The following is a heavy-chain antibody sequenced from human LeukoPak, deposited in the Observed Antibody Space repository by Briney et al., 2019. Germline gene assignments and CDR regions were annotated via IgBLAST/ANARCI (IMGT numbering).Heavy chain of an antibody. D-gene: IGHD6-19*01. CDR3: ARDYVMRGPVAGGY. J-gene: IGHJ4*02. CDR2: ISAYNGNT. V-gene: IGHV1-18*01. Sequence: ASVKVSCKASGYTFTSYGISWVRQAPGQGLEWMGWISAYNGNTNYAQKLQGRVTMTTDTSTSTAYTELRGLRSDDTAVYYCARDYVMRGPVAGGYWGQGTLVTVSS. CDR1: GYTFTSYG.